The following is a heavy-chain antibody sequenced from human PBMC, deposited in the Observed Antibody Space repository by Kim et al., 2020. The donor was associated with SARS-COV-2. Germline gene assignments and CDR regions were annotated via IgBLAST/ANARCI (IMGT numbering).Heavy chain of an antibody. D-gene: IGHD3-3*01. V-gene: IGHV4-4*07. J-gene: IGHJ3*02. CDR3: AREVEWLLFDAFDI. CDR1: GGSISSYY. Sequence: SETLSLTYTVSGGSISSYYWSWIRQPAGKGLEWIGRIYTSGSTNYNPSLKSRVTMSVDTSKNQFSLKLSSVTAADTAVYYCAREVEWLLFDAFDIWGQGTMVTVSS. CDR2: IYTSGST.